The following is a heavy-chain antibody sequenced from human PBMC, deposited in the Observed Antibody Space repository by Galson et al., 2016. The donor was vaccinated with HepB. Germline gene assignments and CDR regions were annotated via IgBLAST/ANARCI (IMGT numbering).Heavy chain of an antibody. J-gene: IGHJ5*02. Sequence: SVKVSCKASGYTFTSYAMHWVRQAPGQRLEWMGWINAGNGDTKYSQKFQDRVTITTDTSASTAYMELSSLRSEDTAVYFCATGGSSTSWRKWFDPWGQGTLVTVSS. CDR2: INAGNGDT. CDR1: GYTFTSYA. D-gene: IGHD6-13*01. V-gene: IGHV1-3*01. CDR3: ATGGSSTSWRKWFDP.